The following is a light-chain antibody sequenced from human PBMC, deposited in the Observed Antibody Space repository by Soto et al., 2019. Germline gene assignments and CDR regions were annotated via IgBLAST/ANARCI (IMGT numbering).Light chain of an antibody. CDR1: QHVNKW. J-gene: IGKJ1*01. Sequence: DIQMTQSPSTLSASVGDRVTITCRASQHVNKWVAWYQQKPGKAPQFLIYDASVLESGVPSRFSGSGSGTEFTLTISSLQPDDFATYYCQRYNSNSRTFGQGTKLE. CDR2: DAS. V-gene: IGKV1-5*01. CDR3: QRYNSNSRT.